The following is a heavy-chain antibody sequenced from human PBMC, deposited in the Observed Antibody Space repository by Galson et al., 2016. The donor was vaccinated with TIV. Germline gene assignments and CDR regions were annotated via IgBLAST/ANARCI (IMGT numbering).Heavy chain of an antibody. CDR1: GYTPSEIA. CDR3: ASVAWFPGRSLDN. Sequence: SVKVSCKVSGYTPSEIAMHWVRQAPGKGLEWMGGFDPEQHKKIYAQKLQGRVTMTEDTSTDTAFLELSSLSFEDTAVYYCASVAWFPGRSLDNWGQGTLVIVS. D-gene: IGHD3-22*01. V-gene: IGHV1-24*01. J-gene: IGHJ4*02. CDR2: FDPEQHKK.